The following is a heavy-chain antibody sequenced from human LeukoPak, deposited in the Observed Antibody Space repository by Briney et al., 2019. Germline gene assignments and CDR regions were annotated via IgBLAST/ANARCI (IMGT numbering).Heavy chain of an antibody. CDR1: GFTFSSYG. CDR3: AKDVVAVNPYYYYYYMDV. CDR2: IRYDGSNK. D-gene: IGHD2-21*01. V-gene: IGHV3-30*02. J-gene: IGHJ6*03. Sequence: PGGSLRLSFAASGFTFSSYGMHWVRQAPGKGLEWVAFIRYDGSNKYYADSVKGRFTISRDNSKNTLYLQMNSLRAEDTAVYYCAKDVVAVNPYYYYYYMDVWGKGTTVTVSS.